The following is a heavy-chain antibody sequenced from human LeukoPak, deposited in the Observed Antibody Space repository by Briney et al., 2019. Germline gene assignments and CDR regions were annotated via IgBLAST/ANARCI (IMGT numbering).Heavy chain of an antibody. Sequence: GGSLRLSCAASGFTFSSYAMNWVRQAPGKGLEWVAVISYDGSNKYYADSVKGRFTISRDNSKNTLYLQMNSLRAEDTAVYYCVFEGRADAFDIWGQGTMVTVSS. CDR2: ISYDGSNK. CDR1: GFTFSSYA. J-gene: IGHJ3*02. CDR3: VFEGRADAFDI. D-gene: IGHD3-10*01. V-gene: IGHV3-30*03.